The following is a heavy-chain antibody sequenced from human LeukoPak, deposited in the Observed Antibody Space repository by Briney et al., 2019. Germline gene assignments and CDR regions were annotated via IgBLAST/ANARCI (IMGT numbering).Heavy chain of an antibody. CDR1: GGSISTYY. V-gene: IGHV4-59*01. J-gene: IGHJ6*02. D-gene: IGHD6-19*01. Sequence: SETLSLTCTVSGGSISTYYWSWIRQPPGKGLEWIGYIYYGGSTNYNPSLKSRVTISVDTSKNQFSLKLSSVTAANTAMYYCARDGRIAVAGFYYYYGMDVWGQGTTVTVSS. CDR3: ARDGRIAVAGFYYYYGMDV. CDR2: IYYGGST.